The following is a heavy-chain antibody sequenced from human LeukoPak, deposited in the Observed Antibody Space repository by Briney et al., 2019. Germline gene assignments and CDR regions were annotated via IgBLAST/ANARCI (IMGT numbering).Heavy chain of an antibody. J-gene: IGHJ2*01. CDR3: ARGGYSYGSAWYFDL. D-gene: IGHD5-18*01. V-gene: IGHV4-59*08. CDR1: GGSITSDY. CDR2: IYYSGNT. Sequence: SSETLSLTCTVSGGSITSDYWSWIRQPPGKGLEWIGYIYYSGNTDYNPSLKSRVIISIDTSKNQFSLKLSSVTATDTAVYYCARGGYSYGSAWYFDLWGRGTLVTVSS.